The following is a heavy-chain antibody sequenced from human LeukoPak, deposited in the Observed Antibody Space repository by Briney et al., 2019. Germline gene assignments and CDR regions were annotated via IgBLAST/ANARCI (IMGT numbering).Heavy chain of an antibody. CDR2: IYSGDTT. CDR1: GFTVSTNY. J-gene: IGHJ4*02. Sequence: GGSLRLSCAASGFTVSTNYMSWVRQAPGQGLEWVSVIYSGDTTFYADSVRGKFTISRDNSKNTLYLQMNSLRAEDTAVYYCASILRSSSGYYFDYWGQGTLVTVSP. D-gene: IGHD3-10*01. CDR3: ASILRSSSGYYFDY. V-gene: IGHV3-66*01.